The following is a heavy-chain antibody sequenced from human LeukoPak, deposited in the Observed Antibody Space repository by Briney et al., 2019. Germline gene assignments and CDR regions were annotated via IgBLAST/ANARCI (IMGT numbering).Heavy chain of an antibody. D-gene: IGHD5-24*01. V-gene: IGHV3-23*01. J-gene: IGHJ5*02. Sequence: GGSLRLSCGVSGFTFRQSSMTWVRQVPGKGLDWVSVISGDSFTTFYADSVKGRFTISGDNSKDTLYLQMNNLRADDTAIYYCAKYFNGYNRYFDPWGQGTLVTVSS. CDR2: ISGDSFTT. CDR1: GFTFRQSS. CDR3: AKYFNGYNRYFDP.